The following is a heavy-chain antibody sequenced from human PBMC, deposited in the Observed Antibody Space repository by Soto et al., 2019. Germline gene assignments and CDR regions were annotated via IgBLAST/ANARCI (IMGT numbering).Heavy chain of an antibody. J-gene: IGHJ3*02. D-gene: IGHD5-12*01. CDR2: ISAYNGKT. CDR1: GYTFTSYG. Sequence: ASVKVSCKASGYTFTSYGLRWVRQAPGQGLEWMGLISAYNGKTNYAQKLQGRVTMTTDTSTSTDYMELRSLRSDDTAVYYCARDLPTHSGYASDAFDILGQATMVTVSS. CDR3: ARDLPTHSGYASDAFDI. V-gene: IGHV1-18*04.